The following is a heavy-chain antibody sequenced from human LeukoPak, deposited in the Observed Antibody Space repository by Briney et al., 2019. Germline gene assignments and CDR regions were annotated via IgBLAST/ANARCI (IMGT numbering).Heavy chain of an antibody. Sequence: ASVKVSCKTPGYTFTSYGVSWVRQAPGQRLEWMGWISTYNYNTNYAQKFRGRVTPTKDTSTSTVYMELRSLRFDDTAIYYCARQVDTSMALPDYWGQGTLVTVSS. V-gene: IGHV1-18*01. J-gene: IGHJ4*02. CDR2: ISTYNYNT. D-gene: IGHD5-18*01. CDR3: ARQVDTSMALPDY. CDR1: GYTFTSYG.